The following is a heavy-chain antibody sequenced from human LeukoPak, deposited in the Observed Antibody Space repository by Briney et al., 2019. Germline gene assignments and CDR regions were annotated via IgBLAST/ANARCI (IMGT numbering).Heavy chain of an antibody. Sequence: GGSLRLSCAASGFTFSTYWMSWVRQAPGKGLEWVSYISSSGSTIYYADSVKGRFTISRDNAKNSLYLQMNSLRAEDTAVYYCARYYYDSSGPADAFDIWGQGTMVTVSS. D-gene: IGHD3-22*01. CDR3: ARYYYDSSGPADAFDI. J-gene: IGHJ3*02. CDR1: GFTFSTYW. CDR2: ISSSGSTI. V-gene: IGHV3-48*04.